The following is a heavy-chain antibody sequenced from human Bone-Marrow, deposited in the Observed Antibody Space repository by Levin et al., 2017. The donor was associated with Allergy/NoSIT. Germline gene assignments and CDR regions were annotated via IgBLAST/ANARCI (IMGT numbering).Heavy chain of an antibody. CDR1: GFTFDKFG. V-gene: IGHV3-30*18. J-gene: IGHJ4*02. Sequence: GESLKISCVGSGFTFDKFGMHWVRQTPDKGLEWVAVISYDGGNRYYADSLKGRFTISRDNSKNTVYLEVNSLRSDDTAVYFCAKERTFWQWQVRDFFDSWGQGALVTVSS. CDR2: ISYDGGNR. CDR3: AKERTFWQWQVRDFFDS. D-gene: IGHD6-19*01.